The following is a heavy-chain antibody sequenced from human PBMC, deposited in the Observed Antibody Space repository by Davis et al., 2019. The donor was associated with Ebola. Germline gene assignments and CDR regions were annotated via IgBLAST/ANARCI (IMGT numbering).Heavy chain of an antibody. CDR3: ARDVLRYFDWLSTAWPY. D-gene: IGHD3-9*01. CDR1: GGTFSSYA. J-gene: IGHJ4*02. V-gene: IGHV1-18*01. CDR2: ISAYNGNT. Sequence: ASVKVSCKASGGTFSSYAISWVRQAPGQGLEWMGWISAYNGNTNYAQKLQGRVTMTTDTSTSTAYMELRSLRSDDTAVYYCARDVLRYFDWLSTAWPYWGQGTLVTVSS.